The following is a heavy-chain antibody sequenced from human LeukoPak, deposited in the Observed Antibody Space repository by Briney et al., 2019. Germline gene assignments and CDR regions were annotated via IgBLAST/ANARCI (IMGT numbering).Heavy chain of an antibody. CDR1: GGSFSGYY. J-gene: IGHJ4*02. CDR3: ARGPPLLRFLEWLSPFFDY. V-gene: IGHV4-34*01. CDR2: INHSGST. D-gene: IGHD3-3*01. Sequence: SETLSLTCAVYGGSFSGYYWSCIRQPPGKGLEWIGEINHSGSTNYNPSLKSRVTISVDTSKNQFSLKLSSVTAADTAVYYCARGPPLLRFLEWLSPFFDYWGQGTLVTVSS.